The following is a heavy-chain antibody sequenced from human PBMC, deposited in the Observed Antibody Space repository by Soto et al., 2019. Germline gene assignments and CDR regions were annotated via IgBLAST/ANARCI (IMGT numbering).Heavy chain of an antibody. J-gene: IGHJ5*02. D-gene: IGHD3-3*01. CDR2: FDPEDGET. V-gene: IGHV1-24*01. CDR1: GYTRTELS. Sequence: ASVKVSCKVSGYTRTELSMHGVLQAALKWLDGMGGFDPEDGETIYAQKFQGRVTMTEDTSTDTAYMELSSLRSEDTAVYYCATLSNDFWSGPNNWFDPWGQGTLVTVSS. CDR3: ATLSNDFWSGPNNWFDP.